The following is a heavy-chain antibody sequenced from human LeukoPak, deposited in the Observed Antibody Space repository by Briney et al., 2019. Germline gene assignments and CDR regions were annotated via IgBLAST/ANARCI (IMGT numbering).Heavy chain of an antibody. Sequence: GGSLRPSCTASGFTFSDYYMSLIRQAPGRGLEWLSYVSQSGSTIYYADSVKGRFTISRDNGKNSLYLQMNSLRAEDTGMYYCAREGHTYGSDYWGQGTLVTVSS. CDR3: AREGHTYGSDY. CDR1: GFTFSDYY. J-gene: IGHJ4*02. D-gene: IGHD3-10*01. V-gene: IGHV3-11*01. CDR2: VSQSGSTI.